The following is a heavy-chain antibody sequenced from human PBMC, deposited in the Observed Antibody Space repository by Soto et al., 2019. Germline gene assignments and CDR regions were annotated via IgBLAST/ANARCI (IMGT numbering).Heavy chain of an antibody. CDR2: INPNSGGS. J-gene: IGHJ5*02. CDR3: ARALPEIRMMEGGSFDP. D-gene: IGHD1-1*01. Sequence: ASVKVSCKASAYTFTDYYIHWVRQAPGQGLEWMGWINPNSGGSYFAQKFLGRVTMTRDTSITTAYMELSRLRSDDTAVYYCARALPEIRMMEGGSFDPWGQGTVVTVAS. CDR1: AYTFTDYY. V-gene: IGHV1-2*02.